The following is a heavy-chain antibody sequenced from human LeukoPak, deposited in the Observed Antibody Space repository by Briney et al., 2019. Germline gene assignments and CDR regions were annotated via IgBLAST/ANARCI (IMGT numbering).Heavy chain of an antibody. Sequence: KPSETLSLTCTVSNDSIKDYYWNWIRQPPGKGLEWIGFISNSGSTNYNPSLKSRVTISTDTSKNQFSLKLTSVTAADTAVYYCARHALFDSTGYYYVLDYWGQGTLATVSS. CDR2: ISNSGST. D-gene: IGHD3-22*01. CDR1: NDSIKDYY. J-gene: IGHJ4*02. V-gene: IGHV4-59*08. CDR3: ARHALFDSTGYYYVLDY.